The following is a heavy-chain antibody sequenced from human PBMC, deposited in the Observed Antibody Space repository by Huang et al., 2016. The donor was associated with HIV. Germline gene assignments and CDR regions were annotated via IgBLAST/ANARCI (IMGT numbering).Heavy chain of an antibody. CDR3: ARRYNWNYVAHGFDI. CDR2: ISGSSTYI. CDR1: GFPFSDYS. J-gene: IGHJ3*02. D-gene: IGHD1-7*01. V-gene: IGHV3-21*06. Sequence: EVQLVESGGGLVRPGGSLTLSCAASGFPFSDYSMSWVRQGPGKGLEWVSHISGSSTYIYYVDSVKGRFAISRDNAKNLLFLQMNSLRAEDTALYYCARRYNWNYVAHGFDIWGQGTMVTVSS.